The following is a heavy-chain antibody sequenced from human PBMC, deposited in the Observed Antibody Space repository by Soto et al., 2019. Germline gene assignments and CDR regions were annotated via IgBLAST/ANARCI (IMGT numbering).Heavy chain of an antibody. CDR2: ISTYNGNT. J-gene: IGHJ4*02. V-gene: IGHV1-18*04. Sequence: QVQLVQSGAEVKKPGASVKVSCKASGYTFTSYGVSWVRQAPGQGLEWMGWISTYNGNTNYAEQFQGRVTLITDTSPSTAYMELRSLKSDDTAVYSCAREGSLSCLEQWGQGTLVTVSS. CDR3: AREGSLSCLEQ. CDR1: GYTFTSYG. D-gene: IGHD2-15*01.